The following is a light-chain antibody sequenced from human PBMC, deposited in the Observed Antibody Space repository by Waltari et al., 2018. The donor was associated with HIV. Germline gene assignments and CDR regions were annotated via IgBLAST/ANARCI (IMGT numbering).Light chain of an antibody. Sequence: SSELTQPSSVSVSPGKTARITCSGDVLSKKFARWFQQKPGQAPVLIIYKDNERPSGIPERFSGSSSGTTVTLTISGAQVDDEADYYCYSATENNLVFGGGTKLTVL. CDR1: VLSKKF. V-gene: IGLV3-27*01. CDR2: KDN. J-gene: IGLJ2*01. CDR3: YSATENNLV.